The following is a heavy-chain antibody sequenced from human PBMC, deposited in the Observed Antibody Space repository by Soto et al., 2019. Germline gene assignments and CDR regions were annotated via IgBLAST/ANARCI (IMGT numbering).Heavy chain of an antibody. J-gene: IGHJ5*02. CDR3: ARLGPYGSGSYSFRYNWFDP. D-gene: IGHD3-10*01. V-gene: IGHV3-74*01. CDR2: INSDGSTI. Sequence: GGSLRLSCAASGFTFGPFWMHWVRQAPGKGLVWLSHINSDGSTIVYADSVKGRFTISRDNAKNKLYLQMNSLRVEDTAVYYCARLGPYGSGSYSFRYNWFDPWGQGTLVTSPQ. CDR1: GFTFGPFW.